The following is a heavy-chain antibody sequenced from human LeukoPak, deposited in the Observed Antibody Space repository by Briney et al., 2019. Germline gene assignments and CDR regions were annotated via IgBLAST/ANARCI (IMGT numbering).Heavy chain of an antibody. D-gene: IGHD6-6*01. J-gene: IGHJ4*02. CDR1: GFTFSSYG. Sequence: PGGSLRLSCAASGFTFSSYGMHWVRQAPGKGLEWVAVRWYDGSNKYYADSVKGRFTISRDNSKNTLYLQMNRLRAEDTAAYYCARENSSSSLDYWGQGILVTVA. CDR2: RWYDGSNK. CDR3: ARENSSSSLDY. V-gene: IGHV3-33*01.